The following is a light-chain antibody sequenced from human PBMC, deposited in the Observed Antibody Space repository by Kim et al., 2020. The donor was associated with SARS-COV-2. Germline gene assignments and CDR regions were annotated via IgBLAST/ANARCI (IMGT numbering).Light chain of an antibody. Sequence: QAVVTQEPSLTVSPGGTVTLTCGSSTGAVTSGHFPYWFQQKPGQAPRTVIYDTTNKHPLTPARFSGSLLGGKAALTLSGAQPEDEAEYYCLLFFSGARVFGGGTQLTVL. CDR3: LLFFSGARV. CDR1: TGAVTSGHF. CDR2: DTT. J-gene: IGLJ2*01. V-gene: IGLV7-46*01.